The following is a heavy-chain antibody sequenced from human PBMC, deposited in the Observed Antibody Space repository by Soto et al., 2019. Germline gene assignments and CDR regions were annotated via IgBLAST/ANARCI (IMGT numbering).Heavy chain of an antibody. CDR2: IIPIFGTA. J-gene: IGHJ5*02. D-gene: IGHD6-6*01. CDR3: ARGQQLATYNWFDL. CDR1: GGTFSSYS. Sequence: SVKVSFKASGGTFSSYSIIWVRQSPGQGLEWMGGIIPIFGTANYAQKFQGRVTITADESTSTAYMELSSLRSEDTAVYYCARGQQLATYNWFDLWGQGTLVTVSS. V-gene: IGHV1-69*13.